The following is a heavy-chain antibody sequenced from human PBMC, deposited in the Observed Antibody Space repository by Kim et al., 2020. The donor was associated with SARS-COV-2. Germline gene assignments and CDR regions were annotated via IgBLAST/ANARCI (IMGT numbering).Heavy chain of an antibody. CDR3: ARVGLGYCVGGSCSPVFEY. D-gene: IGHD2-15*01. V-gene: IGHV3-53*01. Sequence: KGRFTVSRDNTRNTLHLQMDSLRAEDTAVYYCARVGLGYCVGGSCSPVFEYWGQGALVTVSS. J-gene: IGHJ4*02.